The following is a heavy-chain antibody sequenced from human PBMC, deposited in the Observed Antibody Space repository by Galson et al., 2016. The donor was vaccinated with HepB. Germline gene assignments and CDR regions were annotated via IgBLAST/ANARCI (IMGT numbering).Heavy chain of an antibody. D-gene: IGHD3-22*01. CDR2: ISAYNGNT. V-gene: IGHV1-18*01. CDR1: GYTFTSYG. CDR3: ARVPDSYDSSGYYYSFDY. J-gene: IGHJ4*02. Sequence: SVKVSCKASGYTFTSYGISWVRQAPGQGLEWMGLISAYNGNTNYAQKLQGRVTMTTDTSTSTAYMELRSLRSDDTAVYYCARVPDSYDSSGYYYSFDYWGQGTLVTVSS.